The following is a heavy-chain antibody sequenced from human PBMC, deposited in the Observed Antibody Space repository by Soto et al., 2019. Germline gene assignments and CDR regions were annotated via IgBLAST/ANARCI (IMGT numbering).Heavy chain of an antibody. CDR3: TTVPLLWFGESGQNDQNDY. D-gene: IGHD3-10*01. CDR2: IKSKTDGGTT. J-gene: IGHJ4*02. Sequence: GGSLRLSCAASGFTFSSAWMSWVRQAPGKGLEWVGRIKSKTDGGTTDYAAPVKGRFTISRDDSKNTLYLQMNSLKTEDTAVYYCTTVPLLWFGESGQNDQNDYWGQGTLVTVSS. V-gene: IGHV3-15*01. CDR1: GFTFSSAW.